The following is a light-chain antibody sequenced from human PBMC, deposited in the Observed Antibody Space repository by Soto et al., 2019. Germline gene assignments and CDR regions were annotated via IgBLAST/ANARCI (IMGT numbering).Light chain of an antibody. CDR3: QQYGSSLLT. J-gene: IGKJ4*01. CDR2: GAS. V-gene: IGKV3-20*01. CDR1: QSVSSSY. Sequence: EIVLTQSPGTLSLSPGERATLSCRASQSVSSSYLAWYQQKPGQAPRLLTYGASSRATGIPDGFSGSGSGTDFTLTISRLEPEDFAVYYCQQYGSSLLTFGGGTKVDIK.